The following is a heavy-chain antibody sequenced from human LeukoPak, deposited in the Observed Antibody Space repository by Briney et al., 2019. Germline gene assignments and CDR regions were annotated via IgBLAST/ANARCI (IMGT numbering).Heavy chain of an antibody. D-gene: IGHD1-26*01. Sequence: EPSGTLSLTCTVSGGSISSGGYYWGWIRQPPGKGLEWIGSIYYSGSTYYNPSLKSRVTISVDTSKNQFSLKLSSVTAADTAVYYCARHPRNSGSYLYFDYWGQGTLVTVSS. J-gene: IGHJ4*02. V-gene: IGHV4-39*01. CDR3: ARHPRNSGSYLYFDY. CDR1: GGSISSGGYY. CDR2: IYYSGST.